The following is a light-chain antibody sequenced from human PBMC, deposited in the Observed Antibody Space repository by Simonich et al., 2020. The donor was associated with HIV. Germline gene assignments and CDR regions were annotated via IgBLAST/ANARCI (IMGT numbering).Light chain of an antibody. Sequence: EIVMTQSPATLSVSPGERATLSCRASQNIAGNLAWYQQKPGQAPRLLIYGASSRATGIPDRFSGSGSGTDFTLTISRLEPEDFAVYYCQQYGSSPITFGQGTRLEIK. CDR3: QQYGSSPIT. J-gene: IGKJ5*01. CDR2: GAS. V-gene: IGKV3-20*01. CDR1: QNIAGN.